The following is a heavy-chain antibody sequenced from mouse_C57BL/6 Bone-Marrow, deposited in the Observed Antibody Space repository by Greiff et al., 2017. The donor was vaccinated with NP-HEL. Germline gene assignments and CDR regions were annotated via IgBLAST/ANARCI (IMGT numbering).Heavy chain of an antibody. CDR1: GFTFSDFY. CDR2: SRNKANDYTT. CDR3: ARDTRYYAMDY. Sequence: EVKVVESGGGLVQPGRSLRLSCATSGFTFSDFYMEWVRQAPGKGLEWIAASRNKANDYTTEYSASVKGRFIVSRDTSQSILYLQMNALRAEDTAIYYCARDTRYYAMDYWGQGTSVTVSS. J-gene: IGHJ4*01. V-gene: IGHV7-1*01.